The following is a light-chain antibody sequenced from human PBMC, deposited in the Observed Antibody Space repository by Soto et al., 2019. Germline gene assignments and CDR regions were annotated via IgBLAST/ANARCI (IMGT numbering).Light chain of an antibody. J-gene: IGLJ2*01. CDR2: SNN. CDR3: PTCDDILNGLI. V-gene: IGLV1-44*01. Sequence: QSVLTQPPSASGTPGQRVTISCSGGSSNIKTNGVSWYQQVPGAAPKLLIYSNNQRPSGAPDRFTGSKSGTSASLAIAGLKSEDEATYHCPTCDDILNGLIFGGGTKLTVL. CDR1: SSNIKTNG.